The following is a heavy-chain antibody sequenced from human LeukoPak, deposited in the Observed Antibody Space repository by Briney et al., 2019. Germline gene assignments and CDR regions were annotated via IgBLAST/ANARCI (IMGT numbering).Heavy chain of an antibody. CDR2: ISYTGST. Sequence: SETLSLTCTVSGGSISSYYWSWIRQPPGKGLECIGYISYTGSTNYNPSLKSRVTISVDMSKNQFSLNLRSVTAADTAVYYCARVTDVAVGGMGSFDSWGQGTLVTVSS. D-gene: IGHD6-19*01. CDR1: GGSISSYY. J-gene: IGHJ4*02. CDR3: ARVTDVAVGGMGSFDS. V-gene: IGHV4-59*01.